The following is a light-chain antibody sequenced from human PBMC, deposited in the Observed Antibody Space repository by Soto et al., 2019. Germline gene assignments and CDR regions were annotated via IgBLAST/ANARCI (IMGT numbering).Light chain of an antibody. CDR2: DAS. V-gene: IGKV1-39*01. CDR1: QDISNC. CDR3: QKSYSSPPT. Sequence: IPMTQSPSSVCASXGDRVTITCQASQDISNCLNWYKQTPGTAPKLXXSDASNWEKGGPSSFSGSRSVPAFTPTISRLQPEDFATYYCQKSYSSPPTFGQGTKVDI. J-gene: IGKJ1*01.